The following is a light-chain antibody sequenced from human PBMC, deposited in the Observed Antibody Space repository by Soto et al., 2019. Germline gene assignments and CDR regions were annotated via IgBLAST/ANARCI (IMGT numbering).Light chain of an antibody. CDR1: QSVLSSSNNKNY. J-gene: IGKJ1*01. Sequence: DFVMTQSPDSLAVSLGERATINCKASQSVLSSSNNKNYLAWYQQKPGQPPKLLIYWASTRESGVPDRFSGSGSGTDFTLTISSLQAEDVAVYYCQQYHGTPQTFSQGTKVEIK. CDR2: WAS. CDR3: QQYHGTPQT. V-gene: IGKV4-1*01.